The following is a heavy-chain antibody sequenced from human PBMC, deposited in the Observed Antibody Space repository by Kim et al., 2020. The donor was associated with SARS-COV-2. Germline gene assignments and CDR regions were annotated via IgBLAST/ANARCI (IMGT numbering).Heavy chain of an antibody. V-gene: IGHV3-20*01. CDR1: GFTFDDYG. D-gene: IGHD6-13*01. Sequence: GGSLRLSCAASGFTFDDYGMSWVRQAPGKGLEWVSGINWNGGSTGYADSVKGRFTISRDNAKNSLYLQMNSLRAEDTALYHCARALKAAGALDYDAFDIWGQGTMVTVSS. CDR2: INWNGGST. J-gene: IGHJ3*02. CDR3: ARALKAAGALDYDAFDI.